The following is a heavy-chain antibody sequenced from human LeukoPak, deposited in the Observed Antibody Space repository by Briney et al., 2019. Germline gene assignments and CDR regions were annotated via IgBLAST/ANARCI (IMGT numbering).Heavy chain of an antibody. J-gene: IGHJ6*03. CDR3: ASHFHAGTGYTLEYYYYYMDV. CDR1: GGTFSSYA. Sequence: SVKVSCKASGGTFSSYAISWVRQAPGQGLEWMGGIIPIFGTANYAQKFQGRVTITADESTSTAYMELSSLRSEDTAVYYCASHFHAGTGYTLEYYYYYMDVWGKGTTVTISS. V-gene: IGHV1-69*13. D-gene: IGHD3/OR15-3a*01. CDR2: IIPIFGTA.